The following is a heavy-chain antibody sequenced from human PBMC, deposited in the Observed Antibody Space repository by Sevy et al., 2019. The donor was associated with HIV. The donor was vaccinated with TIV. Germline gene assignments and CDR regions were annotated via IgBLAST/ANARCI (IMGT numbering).Heavy chain of an antibody. V-gene: IGHV3-33*01. CDR2: SWYDGSSK. CDR1: QFNFDTYA. J-gene: IGHJ4*02. D-gene: IGHD3-10*01. Sequence: GGSLRLSCVASQFNFDTYAIHWVRQAPGKGLEWVATSWYDGSSKDYAESVKGRFAISRDNSQNTAFLQMNSLRAEDTGVYYCATNMVHAGAYDSYFNFWGQGSLVTVSS. CDR3: ATNMVHAGAYDSYFNF.